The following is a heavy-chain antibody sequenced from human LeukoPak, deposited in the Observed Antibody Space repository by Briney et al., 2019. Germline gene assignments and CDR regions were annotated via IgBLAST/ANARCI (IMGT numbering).Heavy chain of an antibody. CDR3: ARDLSGDYYFDY. D-gene: IGHD4-17*01. CDR1: GLTFSSYS. V-gene: IGHV3-21*01. Sequence: GGSLRLSCAASGLTFSSYSMNWVRQAPGKGLEWVSSISSSSSYIYYADSVKGRFTISRDNAKNSLYLQMNSLRAEDTAVYYCARDLSGDYYFDYWGQGTLVTVSS. J-gene: IGHJ4*02. CDR2: ISSSSSYI.